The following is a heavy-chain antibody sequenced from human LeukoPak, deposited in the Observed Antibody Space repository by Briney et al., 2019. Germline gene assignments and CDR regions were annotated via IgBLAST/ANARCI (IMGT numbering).Heavy chain of an antibody. Sequence: ASVKVSCKASGYTFTNYGISWVRQAPGQGLESMGWISAYSGNTNYAQKLQGRVTMTTDTSTRTAYMDLKSLRSDDTAVYYCARDRLSGGGDYWGQGTLVTVSS. D-gene: IGHD3-3*01. CDR1: GYTFTNYG. CDR2: ISAYSGNT. V-gene: IGHV1-18*01. CDR3: ARDRLSGGGDY. J-gene: IGHJ4*02.